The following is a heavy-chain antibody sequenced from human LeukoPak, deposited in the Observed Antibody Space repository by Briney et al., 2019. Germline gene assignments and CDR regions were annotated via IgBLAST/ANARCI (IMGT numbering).Heavy chain of an antibody. V-gene: IGHV4-59*01. CDR1: GGSISSYY. D-gene: IGHD3-10*01. J-gene: IGHJ4*02. CDR2: IYYSGST. CDR3: ARGSYYPGNSEFDY. Sequence: SETLSLTCTVSGGSISSYYWSWIRQPPGKGLEWIGYIYYSGSTNYNPSLKSRVTISVDTSKNQFSLKLSSVTAADTAVYYCARGSYYPGNSEFDYWGQGTLVTVSS.